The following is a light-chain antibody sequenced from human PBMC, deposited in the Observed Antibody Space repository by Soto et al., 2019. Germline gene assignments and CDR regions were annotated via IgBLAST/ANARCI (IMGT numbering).Light chain of an antibody. Sequence: DIQMTQSPSSLSASVGDNVTLTCQASRHFVNFLNWYLQKPGKAPRLLIYDVSRLETGVPSRFSGSGSGTDFTFTISNLQPGDLGTYYCQQCYDLPITFGQGTRLDIK. CDR3: QQCYDLPIT. CDR2: DVS. J-gene: IGKJ5*01. V-gene: IGKV1-33*01. CDR1: RHFVNF.